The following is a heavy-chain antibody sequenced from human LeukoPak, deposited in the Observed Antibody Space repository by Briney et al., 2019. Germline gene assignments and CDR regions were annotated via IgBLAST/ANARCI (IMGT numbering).Heavy chain of an antibody. CDR1: GYTFTSYY. V-gene: IGHV1-46*01. CDR3: ARETPSRYFDY. J-gene: IGHJ4*02. CDR2: INPSGGST. D-gene: IGHD4-23*01. Sequence: GASVKVSCKASGYTFTSYYMHWVRQAPGQGLEWMGIINPSGGSTSYAQKFQGRVTMTRDTSTSTVYMELSSLRSDDTAVYYCARETPSRYFDYWGQGALVTVSS.